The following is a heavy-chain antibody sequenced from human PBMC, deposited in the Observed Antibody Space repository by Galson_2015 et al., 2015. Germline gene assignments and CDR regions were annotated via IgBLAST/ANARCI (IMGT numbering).Heavy chain of an antibody. CDR2: ISYDGSNK. J-gene: IGHJ3*02. V-gene: IGHV3-30-3*01. CDR1: GFTFSSYA. Sequence: SLRLSCAASGFTFSSYAMHWVRQAPGKGLEWVAVISYDGSNKYYADSVKGRFTISRDNSKNTLYLQMNSLRAEDTAVYYCAREHADYSAFEIWGQGTMVTVSS. CDR3: AREHADYSAFEI. D-gene: IGHD4-17*01.